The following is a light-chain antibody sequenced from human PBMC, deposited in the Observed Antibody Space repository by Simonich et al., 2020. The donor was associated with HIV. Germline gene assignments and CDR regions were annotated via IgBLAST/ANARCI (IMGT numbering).Light chain of an antibody. CDR2: QGT. CDR1: SSDVGLYNL. V-gene: IGLV2-23*01. J-gene: IGLJ3*02. CDR3: CSYAGSSSFWV. Sequence: QSALTQPASVSGSPGQSITISCTGTSSDVGLYNLVSWYQHHPGQAPKLMIYQGTQRPSGVSNRFSGSQSGNTASLTISGLQAEDESEYYCCSYAGSSSFWVFGGGTKLTVL.